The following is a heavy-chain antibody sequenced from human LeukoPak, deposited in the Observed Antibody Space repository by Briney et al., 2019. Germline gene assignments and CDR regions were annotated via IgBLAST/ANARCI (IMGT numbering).Heavy chain of an antibody. V-gene: IGHV4-59*01. J-gene: IGHJ5*02. CDR1: GGSISSYY. D-gene: IGHD3-22*01. Sequence: SETLSLTCTVSGGSISSYYWSWIRQPPGKGLEWIGYIYYSGSTNYNPSLKSRVTISVDTSKNQFSLKLSSVTAADTAVYYCARATYYYDPGWFDPWGQGTLVTVSS. CDR3: ARATYYYDPGWFDP. CDR2: IYYSGST.